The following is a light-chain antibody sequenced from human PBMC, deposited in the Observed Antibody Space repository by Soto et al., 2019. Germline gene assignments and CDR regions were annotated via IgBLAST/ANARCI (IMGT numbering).Light chain of an antibody. Sequence: EIVLTQSPGTLSLSPGERATLSCRASQSVSSSYLAWYQQKPGQAPRLLIYGASSRATGIPDRFSGSGSGTDFTLTISRLEPEDFAVYYCQQYGSSLTWTFGQGTKFEIK. CDR3: QQYGSSLTWT. J-gene: IGKJ1*01. CDR1: QSVSSSY. CDR2: GAS. V-gene: IGKV3-20*01.